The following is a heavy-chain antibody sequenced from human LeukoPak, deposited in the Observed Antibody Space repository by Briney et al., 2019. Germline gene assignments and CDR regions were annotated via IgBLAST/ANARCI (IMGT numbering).Heavy chain of an antibody. Sequence: GGSLRLSCAASGFTFSTYTINWVRQAPGKGLEWVSVIYSGGSTYYADSVKGRFTISRDNSKNTLYLQMNSLRAEDTAVYYCARGLQYWGQGTLVTVSS. CDR2: IYSGGST. V-gene: IGHV3-66*01. CDR1: GFTFSTYT. CDR3: ARGLQY. J-gene: IGHJ4*02.